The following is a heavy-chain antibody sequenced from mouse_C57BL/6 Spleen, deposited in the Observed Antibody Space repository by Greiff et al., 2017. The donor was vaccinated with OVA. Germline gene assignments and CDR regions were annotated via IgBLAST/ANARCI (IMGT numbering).Heavy chain of an antibody. CDR2: INSAGSST. CDR3: ARDTWGLRYFDV. J-gene: IGHJ1*03. CDR1: GFTFSDYY. Sequence: EVQLVESAGGLVKPGSSLKLSCTASGFTFSDYYMAWVRQVPEKGLEWVANINSAGSSTYYLETLKSRFIFSRDNAKNTLYLQMSSLKSEDTATYYCARDTWGLRYFDVWGTGTTVTVSS. V-gene: IGHV5-16*01. D-gene: IGHD2-4*01.